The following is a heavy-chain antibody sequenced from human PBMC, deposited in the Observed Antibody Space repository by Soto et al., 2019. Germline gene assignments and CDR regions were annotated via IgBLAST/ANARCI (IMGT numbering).Heavy chain of an antibody. D-gene: IGHD3-3*01. CDR1: GGPISSSSHY. J-gene: IGHJ4*02. Sequence: SETLSLTCTVSGGPISSSSHYWGWVRQPPGKGLEWIGSIYYSGSAHYNPSLKSRVIISVDTSKDQFSLNLNSATAADTAVYYCARLRLESLDLPPFDDWGQETLVTVSS. V-gene: IGHV4-39*01. CDR3: ARLRLESLDLPPFDD. CDR2: IYYSGSA.